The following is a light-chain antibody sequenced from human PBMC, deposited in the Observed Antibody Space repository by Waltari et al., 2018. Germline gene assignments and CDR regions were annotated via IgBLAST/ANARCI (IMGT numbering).Light chain of an antibody. J-gene: IGKJ2*03. CDR1: QSISSY. CDR3: QQSYSSPQNS. Sequence: DIQMTQSPTSLSASVGDRVTLTCRASQSISSYLNWYQQKQGKAPKLLIYAASSWQGGVPSRFSGSGSGTDFTLTISSLQPEDSATYYCQQSYSSPQNSFGQGTKVEIK. V-gene: IGKV1-39*01. CDR2: AAS.